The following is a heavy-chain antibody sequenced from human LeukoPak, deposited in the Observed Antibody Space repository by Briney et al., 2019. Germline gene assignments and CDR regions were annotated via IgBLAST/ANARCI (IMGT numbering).Heavy chain of an antibody. CDR3: ARELYGSGSYYFDY. V-gene: IGHV2-70*11. D-gene: IGHD3-10*01. J-gene: IGHJ4*02. CDR1: GFSLSTSGMC. Sequence: SGPTLVNPTETLTLTCTFSGFSLSTSGMCVSWIRQPPGKALEWLARIDWDDDKYYSTSLKTRLTISKDTSKNQVVLTMTNMDPVDTATYYCARELYGSGSYYFDYRGQGTLVTVSS. CDR2: IDWDDDK.